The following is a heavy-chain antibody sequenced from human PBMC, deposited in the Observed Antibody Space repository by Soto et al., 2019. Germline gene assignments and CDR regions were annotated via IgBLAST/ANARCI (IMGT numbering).Heavy chain of an antibody. CDR2: IIPIFGTA. V-gene: IGHV1-69*01. CDR1: GGTFSSYA. J-gene: IGHJ4*02. Sequence: QVQLVQSGAEVKKPGSSVKVSCKASGGTFSSYAISWVRQAPGQGLEWMGGIIPIFGTANYAHKFQGRVTITADESTSTAYMELSSLRSEDTAVYYCARAEYYYDSSGYYFLTFDYWGQGTLVTVSS. D-gene: IGHD3-22*01. CDR3: ARAEYYYDSSGYYFLTFDY.